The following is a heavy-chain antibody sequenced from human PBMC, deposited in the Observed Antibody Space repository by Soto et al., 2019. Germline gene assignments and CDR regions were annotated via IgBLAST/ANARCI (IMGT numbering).Heavy chain of an antibody. J-gene: IGHJ4*02. Sequence: QVQLQESGPGLVKPSETLSLTCTVSGGSISGYYWSWIRQPPGKGLQWLGYIYSSGSTNYNPSLKSRFTISVDTSKTQFSLNLISVTAADTAVYYCSRQRRDFDYWGQGSLVTVCS. CDR3: SRQRRDFDY. V-gene: IGHV4-59*08. CDR1: GGSISGYY. CDR2: IYSSGST.